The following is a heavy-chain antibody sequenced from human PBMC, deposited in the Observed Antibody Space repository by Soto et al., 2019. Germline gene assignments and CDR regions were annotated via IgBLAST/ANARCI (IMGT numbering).Heavy chain of an antibody. V-gene: IGHV3-21*01. CDR1: GFTFSSYT. CDR3: ARGSHSNIWYGGQFDY. CDR2: VSSSSTYI. Sequence: EVQLVDSGGGLVKPGGSLRLSCAASGFTFSSYTMNWVRQAPGKGLEWVSSVSSSSTYIYYADSVKGRFTISRDNAKNSLDLQMNILSAEDAAIYYCARGSHSNIWYGGQFDYWGQGTLVTVSS. J-gene: IGHJ4*02. D-gene: IGHD6-13*01.